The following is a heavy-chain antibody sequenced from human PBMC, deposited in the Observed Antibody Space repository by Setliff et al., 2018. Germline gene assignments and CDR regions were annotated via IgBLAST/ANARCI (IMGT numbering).Heavy chain of an antibody. D-gene: IGHD1-7*01. CDR1: GFTFSTYS. J-gene: IGHJ4*02. Sequence: GSLRLSCAASGFTFSTYSMSWVRQAPGKGLEWVSAISGDSEYIYYRDSVKGRFTISRANSKNTLYLQMNNLRVEDTAVYYCVRYNWNFPDCWGQGTLVTVSS. CDR3: VRYNWNFPDC. V-gene: IGHV3-23*01. CDR2: ISGDSEYI.